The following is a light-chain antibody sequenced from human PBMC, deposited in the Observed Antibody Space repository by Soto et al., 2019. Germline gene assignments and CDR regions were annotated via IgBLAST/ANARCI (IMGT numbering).Light chain of an antibody. J-gene: IGLJ1*01. Sequence: QSVLTQPASVSGSPGQSITISCTGTSSDVGGYNYVSWYQQHPGKAPKLMIYEVSNLPSGVSNRFSGSKSGNTASLTISGLQAEDEADYYCSSYTSSSTLYVFGTGTKVTVL. V-gene: IGLV2-14*01. CDR3: SSYTSSSTLYV. CDR2: EVS. CDR1: SSDVGGYNY.